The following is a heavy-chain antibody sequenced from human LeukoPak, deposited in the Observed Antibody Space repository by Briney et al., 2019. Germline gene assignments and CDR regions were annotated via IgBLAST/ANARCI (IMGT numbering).Heavy chain of an antibody. Sequence: GGSLRLSCAASGFTFSSYAMHWVRQAPGKGLEWVAVISYDGSNKYYADSVKGRFTISRDNFKNTLYLQMNSLRAEDTAVYYCASPPGGNSAFWVDVWGQGTTVTVSS. CDR3: ASPPGGNSAFWVDV. J-gene: IGHJ6*02. V-gene: IGHV3-30-3*01. CDR1: GFTFSSYA. D-gene: IGHD4-23*01. CDR2: ISYDGSNK.